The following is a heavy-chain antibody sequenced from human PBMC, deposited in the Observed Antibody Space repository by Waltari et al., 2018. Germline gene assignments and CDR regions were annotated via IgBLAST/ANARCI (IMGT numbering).Heavy chain of an antibody. CDR1: GGSLSSRSYY. J-gene: IGHJ6*03. D-gene: IGHD5-12*01. V-gene: IGHV4-39*01. Sequence: QLQLQESGPGLVKPSATLSLTCTVSGGSLSSRSYYWAWIRQPPGKGLEWIGSIYYSGSTYYNLSLKSRVTISVDRSRNQVSLKLTSVTAADTAVYFCAREVPRNGYIGLIYYYMDVWGKGTTVTVSS. CDR2: IYYSGST. CDR3: AREVPRNGYIGLIYYYMDV.